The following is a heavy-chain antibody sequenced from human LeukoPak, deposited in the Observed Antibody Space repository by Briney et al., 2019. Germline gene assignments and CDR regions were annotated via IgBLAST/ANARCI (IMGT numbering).Heavy chain of an antibody. CDR3: ARADMIAPRFYMDV. D-gene: IGHD6-6*01. CDR2: IYYSGST. CDR1: GFTFSSYA. J-gene: IGHJ6*03. Sequence: PGGSLRLSCAASGFTFSSYAMSWVRQAPGKGLEWIGSIYYSGSTYYNPSLKSRVTISVDTSKNQFSLKLSSVTAADTAVYYCARADMIAPRFYMDVWGKGTTVTVSS. V-gene: IGHV4-39*01.